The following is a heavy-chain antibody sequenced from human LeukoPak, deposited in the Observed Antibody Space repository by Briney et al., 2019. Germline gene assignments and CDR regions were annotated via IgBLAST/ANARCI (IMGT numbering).Heavy chain of an antibody. CDR2: ISRSGSTI. CDR1: GFTFSSYE. Sequence: PGGSLRLSCAASGFTFSSYEVSWVRQAPGKGLEWVSYISRSGSTIYYADSVKGRFTISRDNAKNSLYLQMNSLRAEDTAVYYCARDQYGTRLDWGPGTLVTVSS. V-gene: IGHV3-48*03. D-gene: IGHD1-1*01. J-gene: IGHJ4*02. CDR3: ARDQYGTRLD.